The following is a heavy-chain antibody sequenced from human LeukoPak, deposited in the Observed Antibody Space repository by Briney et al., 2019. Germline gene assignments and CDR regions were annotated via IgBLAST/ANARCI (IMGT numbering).Heavy chain of an antibody. CDR3: AKVGPLLWGGDAFDI. D-gene: IGHD3-16*01. Sequence: SGGSLRLSCAASGFTFSSYAMHWVRQAPGKGLEWVAVISYDGSNKYYADSVKGRFTISRDNSKNTLYLQMNSLRAEDTAVYYCAKVGPLLWGGDAFDIWGQGTMVTVSS. CDR1: GFTFSSYA. V-gene: IGHV3-30-3*01. J-gene: IGHJ3*02. CDR2: ISYDGSNK.